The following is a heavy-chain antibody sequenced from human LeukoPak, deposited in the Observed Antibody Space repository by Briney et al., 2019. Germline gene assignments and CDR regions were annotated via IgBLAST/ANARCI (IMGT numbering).Heavy chain of an antibody. D-gene: IGHD3-3*01. CDR3: AKGTDSYDFWSGYYTTIDY. V-gene: IGHV3-53*01. Sequence: GGSLRLSCEASGFTVSSNYMSWVRQAPGKGLEWVSVIYSGGSTYYADSVKGRFTISRDNSKNTLYLQMNSLRAEDTAVYYCAKGTDSYDFWSGYYTTIDYWGQGTLVTVSS. J-gene: IGHJ4*02. CDR2: IYSGGST. CDR1: GFTVSSNY.